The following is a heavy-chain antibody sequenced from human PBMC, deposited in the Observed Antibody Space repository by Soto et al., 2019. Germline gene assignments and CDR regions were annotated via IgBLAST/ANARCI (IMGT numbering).Heavy chain of an antibody. J-gene: IGHJ4*02. CDR2: INPNNGDT. V-gene: IGHV1-2*02. Sequence: QVQLVQSGAEVKKPGASVRVSCKASGYTFTGYYMHWVRQAPGQGLECMGWINPNNGDTNYAQKFQGRVTMTRDTSTSTAYLEVSRLRSDDTAMYYCARSVSFVTPRPDYWVQGTLVTVSS. D-gene: IGHD6-6*01. CDR1: GYTFTGYY. CDR3: ARSVSFVTPRPDY.